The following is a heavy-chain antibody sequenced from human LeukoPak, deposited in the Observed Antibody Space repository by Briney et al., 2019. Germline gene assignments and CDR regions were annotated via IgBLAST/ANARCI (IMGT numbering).Heavy chain of an antibody. CDR3: ARAGTVKLLDY. V-gene: IGHV1-2*02. CDR1: GYTFTDYY. D-gene: IGHD3-16*01. J-gene: IGHJ4*02. Sequence: ASVTLSCKASGYTFTDYYMHWVRQAPGQGLEWMGWINPKSGDTNYAEKFHGRVSMTRDTSISTVYMELSRLRSDDTAVYYCARAGTVKLLDYWGQGTLVTVSS. CDR2: INPKSGDT.